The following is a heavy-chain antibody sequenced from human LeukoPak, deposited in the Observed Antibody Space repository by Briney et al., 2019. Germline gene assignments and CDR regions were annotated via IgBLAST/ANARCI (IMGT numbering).Heavy chain of an antibody. V-gene: IGHV3-48*03. CDR2: ISSSGSTI. CDR1: GLTFSSYE. Sequence: LPGGSLRLSCAASGLTFSSYEMNWVRQAPGKGLEWVSYISSSGSTIYYADSVKGRFTISRHNAKNSLYLQMNSLRAEDTAVYYCARVPAGVIGMKDAFDIWGQGTMVTVSS. D-gene: IGHD3-16*02. J-gene: IGHJ3*02. CDR3: ARVPAGVIGMKDAFDI.